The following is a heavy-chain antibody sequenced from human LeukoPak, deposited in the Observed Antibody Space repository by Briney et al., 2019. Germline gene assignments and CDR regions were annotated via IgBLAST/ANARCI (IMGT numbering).Heavy chain of an antibody. CDR3: ASQSSGWFPYYFDY. J-gene: IGHJ4*02. V-gene: IGHV4-39*01. D-gene: IGHD6-19*01. CDR2: IYYSGST. CDR1: GGSISGSSYY. Sequence: PSETLSLTCTVSGGSISGSSYYWGWIRQPPGTGLEWIGSIYYSGSTYYNPSLKSRVTISVDTSKNQFSLKLSSVTAADTAVYYCASQSSGWFPYYFDYWGQGTLVAVSS.